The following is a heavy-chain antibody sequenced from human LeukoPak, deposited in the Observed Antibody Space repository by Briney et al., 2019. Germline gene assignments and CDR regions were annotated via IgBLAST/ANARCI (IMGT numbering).Heavy chain of an antibody. V-gene: IGHV3-21*01. D-gene: IGHD4-17*01. Sequence: XVRXXXXXGLEWVSSISSGSGYIYYADSVKGRFTISRDNAKNSLYLQMHSLRAEDTAVYYCATPPSTTGYWGQGTLVTVSS. J-gene: IGHJ4*02. CDR2: ISSGSGYI. CDR3: ATPPSTTGY.